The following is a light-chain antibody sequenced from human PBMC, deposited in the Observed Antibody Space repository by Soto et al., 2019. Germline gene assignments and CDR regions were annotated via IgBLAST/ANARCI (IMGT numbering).Light chain of an antibody. Sequence: QSVLTQPPSASGTPGQRVPISCSGSSSNIGSNTVNWYQQLPGTAPKLIIYSNNQRPSGAPDRFSGSKSGTSASLAISGLQSEDEADYYCAAWDDSLNGVVFGGGTKVTVL. CDR3: AAWDDSLNGVV. CDR2: SNN. J-gene: IGLJ2*01. V-gene: IGLV1-44*01. CDR1: SSNIGSNT.